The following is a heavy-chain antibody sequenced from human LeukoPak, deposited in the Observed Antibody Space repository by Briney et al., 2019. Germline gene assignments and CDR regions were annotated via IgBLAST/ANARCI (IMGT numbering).Heavy chain of an antibody. CDR2: MNPNSGNT. Sequence: VASVKVSCKASGYTFTSYDMNWVRQATGQGLEWMGWMNPNSGNTGYAQKFQGRVTMTRNTSISTAYMELSSLRSEDTAVYYCASTEWELLNAFDIWGQGTMVTVSS. J-gene: IGHJ3*02. CDR1: GYTFTSYD. V-gene: IGHV1-8*01. CDR3: ASTEWELLNAFDI. D-gene: IGHD1-26*01.